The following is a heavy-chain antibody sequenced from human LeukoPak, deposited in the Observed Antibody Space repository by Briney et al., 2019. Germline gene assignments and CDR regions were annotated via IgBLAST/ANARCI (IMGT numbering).Heavy chain of an antibody. CDR1: GFTFGTHW. CDR2: ADGGGSST. D-gene: IGHD3-22*01. CDR3: ARGPGSSGGAYVGDY. V-gene: IGHV3-74*01. Sequence: PGGSLRLSCAASGFTFGTHWMHWVRQVPGRGPVWVSRADGGGSSTSYADSVKGRFSISRDNAKSTLYLQMNGLRAEDTAVYYCARGPGSSGGAYVGDYWGHGTLVTVSS. J-gene: IGHJ4*01.